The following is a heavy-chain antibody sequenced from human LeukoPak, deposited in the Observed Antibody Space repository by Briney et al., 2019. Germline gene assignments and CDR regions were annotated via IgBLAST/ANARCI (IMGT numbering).Heavy chain of an antibody. D-gene: IGHD2-2*01. J-gene: IGHJ6*03. Sequence: GGSLRLSCAASGFTFSGSAMHWVRQTSGKGLEWVSRIRSKANSYATAYAASVKGRFTISRDDSKNTAYLQMNSLKTEDTAVYYCTSGKYLAHYYYYYYMDVWGKGTTVTVSS. V-gene: IGHV3-73*01. CDR2: IRSKANSYAT. CDR3: TSGKYLAHYYYYYYMDV. CDR1: GFTFSGSA.